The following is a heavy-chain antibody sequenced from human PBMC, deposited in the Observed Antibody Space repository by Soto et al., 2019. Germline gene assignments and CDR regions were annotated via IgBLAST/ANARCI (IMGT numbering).Heavy chain of an antibody. D-gene: IGHD1-1*01. CDR3: VKVGTRATTKEYFDY. V-gene: IGHV3-30*18. J-gene: IGHJ4*02. CDR1: GFTFSSYV. Sequence: GGSLRLSCAASGFTFSSYVIDWVRQAPVKGLEWVAVISYDGSDKYFADSVKGRFTISRDNSKNTLYLQMNSLRIDDTAMYYCVKVGTRATTKEYFDYCGQGTLVTVSS. CDR2: ISYDGSDK.